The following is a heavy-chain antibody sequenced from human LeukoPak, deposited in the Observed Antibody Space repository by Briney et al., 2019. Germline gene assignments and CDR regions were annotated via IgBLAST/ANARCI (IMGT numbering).Heavy chain of an antibody. V-gene: IGHV4-30-2*01. CDR1: GGSIGSGGYS. J-gene: IGHJ6*02. Sequence: SETLSLTCAVSGGSIGSGGYSWSWIRQPPGKGLEWIGYIYHSGSTYYNPSLKSRVTISVDRSKNQFSLKLSSVTAADTAVYYCATTQPLDYYGSGSSYYYYGMDVWGQGTTVTVSS. CDR3: ATTQPLDYYGSGSSYYYYGMDV. CDR2: IYHSGST. D-gene: IGHD3-10*01.